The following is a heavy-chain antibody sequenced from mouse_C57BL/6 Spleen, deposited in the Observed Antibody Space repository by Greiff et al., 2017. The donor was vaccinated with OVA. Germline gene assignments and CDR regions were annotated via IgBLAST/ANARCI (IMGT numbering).Heavy chain of an antibody. J-gene: IGHJ1*03. V-gene: IGHV1-77*01. CDR3: ARSGATVVRDYWYFDV. CDR1: GYTFTDYY. Sequence: QVHVKQSGAELVKPGASVKISCKASGYTFTDYYINWVKQRPGQGLEWIGKIGPGSGSTYYNEKFKGKATLTADKSSSTAYMQLSSLTSEDSAVYFCARSGATVVRDYWYFDVWGTGTTVTVSS. CDR2: IGPGSGST. D-gene: IGHD1-1*01.